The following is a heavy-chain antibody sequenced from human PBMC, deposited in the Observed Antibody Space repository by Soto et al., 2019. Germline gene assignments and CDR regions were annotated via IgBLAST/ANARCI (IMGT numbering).Heavy chain of an antibody. V-gene: IGHV3-33*01. CDR1: GFTFSSYG. D-gene: IGHD3-22*01. CDR2: IWYDGSNK. J-gene: IGHJ5*02. CDR3: ARENGLLVVSGWFDP. Sequence: GGSLRLSCAASGFTFSSYGMHWVRQAPGKGLEWVAVIWYDGSNKYYADSVKGRFTISRDNSKNTLYLQMNSLRAEDTAVYYCARENGLLVVSGWFDPWGQGTLVTVSS.